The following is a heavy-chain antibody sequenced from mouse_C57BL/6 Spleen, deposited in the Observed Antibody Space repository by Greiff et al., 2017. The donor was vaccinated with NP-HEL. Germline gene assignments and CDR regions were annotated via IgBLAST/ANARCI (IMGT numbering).Heavy chain of an antibody. V-gene: IGHV3-6*01. J-gene: IGHJ3*01. CDR3: ASLLYYGAY. D-gene: IGHD2-1*01. Sequence: EVKLMESGPGLVKPSQSLSLTCSVTGYSITSGYYWNWIRQFPGNKLEWMGYISYDGSNNYNPSLKNRISITRDTSKNQFFLKLNSVTTEDTATYYCASLLYYGAYWGQGTLVTVSA. CDR1: GYSITSGYY. CDR2: ISYDGSN.